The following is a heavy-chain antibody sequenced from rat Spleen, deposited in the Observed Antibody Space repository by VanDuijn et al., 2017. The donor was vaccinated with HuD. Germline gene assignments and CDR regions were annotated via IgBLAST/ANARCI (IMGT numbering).Heavy chain of an antibody. CDR3: AREANIPFHYFDY. V-gene: IGHV5-7*01. D-gene: IGHD1-5*01. CDR2: INYDGSST. CDR1: GFTFDDFY. Sequence: EVQLVESGGGLVQPGRSLKVSCAASGFTFDDFYMAWVRQAPTKGLEWVASINYDGSSTYYRDSVKGRFTISRDHAKSTLYLQMDSLKSEDTATYYCAREANIPFHYFDYWGQGVMVTVSS. J-gene: IGHJ2*01.